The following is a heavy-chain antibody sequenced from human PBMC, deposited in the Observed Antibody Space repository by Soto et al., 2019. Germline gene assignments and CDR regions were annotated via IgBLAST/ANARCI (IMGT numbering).Heavy chain of an antibody. D-gene: IGHD3-16*01. J-gene: IGHJ4*02. CDR2: ISYDGSNK. CDR3: ARVNWGRYFDY. CDR1: GFTFSSYA. V-gene: IGHV3-30-3*01. Sequence: GGSLRLSCAASGFTFSSYAMHWVRQAPGKGLEWVAVISYDGSNKYYADSVKGRFTISRDNSKNTLYLQMNSLRAEDTAVYYCARVNWGRYFDYWGQGTLVTVSS.